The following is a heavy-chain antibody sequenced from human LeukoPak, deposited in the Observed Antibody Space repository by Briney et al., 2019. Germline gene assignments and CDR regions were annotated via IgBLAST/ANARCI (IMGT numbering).Heavy chain of an antibody. CDR3: ARDLVRGVIGF. CDR1: GYTFTNYG. J-gene: IGHJ4*02. Sequence: ASVKVSCKASGYTFTNYGVTWVRQALGQGLEWMGWISAYNGNTNYAQKLQGRVTMTTDTSTTTAYMELRSLRSDDTAVYYCARDLVRGVIGFWGQGTLVTVSS. D-gene: IGHD3-10*01. CDR2: ISAYNGNT. V-gene: IGHV1-18*01.